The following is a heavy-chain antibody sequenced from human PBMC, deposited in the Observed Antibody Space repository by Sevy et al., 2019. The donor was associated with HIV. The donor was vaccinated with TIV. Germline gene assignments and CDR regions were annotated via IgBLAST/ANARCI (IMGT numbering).Heavy chain of an antibody. J-gene: IGHJ4*01. V-gene: IGHV3-23*01. CDR2: FSFGCGKI. CDR3: ARRGCSKPHDY. Sequence: GGSLRLSCAASGFTFSNYAMSWVRQAPGKGLEWVSTFSFGCGKINYADSVKGRFTISRDNSKNTLYLQMNSLRAEDTALYYCARRGCSKPHDYWGHGTLVTVSS. CDR1: GFTFSNYA. D-gene: IGHD2-2*01.